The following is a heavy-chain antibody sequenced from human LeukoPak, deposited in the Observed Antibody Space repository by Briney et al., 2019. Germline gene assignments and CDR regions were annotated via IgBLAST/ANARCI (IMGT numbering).Heavy chain of an antibody. J-gene: IGHJ6*02. D-gene: IGHD4-17*01. V-gene: IGHV3-7*05. CDR2: IKQDGSEK. CDR3: ARDFYGPYYYYGMDV. Sequence: GGSLRLSRVASGFTFSSYWMSWVRQAPGKGLEWVANIKQDGSEKYYVDSVKGRFTISRDNAKNSLYLQMNSLRAEDTAVYYCARDFYGPYYYYGMDVWGQGTTVTVSS. CDR1: GFTFSSYW.